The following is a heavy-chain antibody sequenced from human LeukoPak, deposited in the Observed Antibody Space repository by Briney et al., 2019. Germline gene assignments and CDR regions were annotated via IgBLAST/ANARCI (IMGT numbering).Heavy chain of an antibody. CDR2: ISAYNGNT. Sequence: ASVKVSCKASGYTFTSYGIIWVRQAPGQGLEWMGWISAYNGNTNYAQKLQGRVTMTTDTSTSTAYMELRSLRSDDTAVYYCARGVSTYYYDRGYFDYWGQGTLVTVSS. CDR3: ARGVSTYYYDRGYFDY. J-gene: IGHJ4*02. V-gene: IGHV1-18*01. D-gene: IGHD3-22*01. CDR1: GYTFTSYG.